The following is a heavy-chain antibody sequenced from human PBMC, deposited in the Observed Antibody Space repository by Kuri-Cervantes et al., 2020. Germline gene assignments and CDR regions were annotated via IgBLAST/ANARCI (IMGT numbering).Heavy chain of an antibody. CDR1: GFTFSSYS. J-gene: IGHJ4*02. Sequence: GGSLRLSCAASGFTFSSYSMNWVRQAPGKGLEWVSSISSSSSYIYYADSVKGRFTISRDNAKNTLYLQMNSLRAEDTAVYYCARLVYYDSSGYFQARYYFDYWGQGTLVTVSS. CDR2: ISSSSSYI. CDR3: ARLVYYDSSGYFQARYYFDY. D-gene: IGHD3-22*01. V-gene: IGHV3-21*01.